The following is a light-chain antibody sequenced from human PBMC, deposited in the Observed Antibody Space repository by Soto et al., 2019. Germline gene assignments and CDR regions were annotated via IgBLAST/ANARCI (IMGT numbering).Light chain of an antibody. CDR1: QSVTSPF. CDR2: STS. CDR3: QQYGSSPFT. Sequence: EIVLTQSPGTLSLSPGERATLSCRASQSVTSPFLAWYQQKPGQPPRLLIYSTSGRATGIPDRFSGSGSGTDFTLTISSLEPEDSAVYYCQQYGSSPFTFGPGTKVDIK. V-gene: IGKV3-20*01. J-gene: IGKJ3*01.